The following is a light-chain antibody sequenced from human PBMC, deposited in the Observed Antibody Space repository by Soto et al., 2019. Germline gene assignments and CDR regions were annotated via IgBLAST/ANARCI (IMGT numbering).Light chain of an antibody. V-gene: IGKV1-39*01. J-gene: IGKJ2*01. CDR1: QTISKF. CDR3: HQSSTVPFT. Sequence: DIQLAQSPASLSAAVGDRVVITCRASQTISKFLNWYQVKPGRAPRVMISSADTLESGVPPRFSGSGSVSDFTLTINNLQPEDIATYFCHQSSTVPFTFGHGTKVDIX. CDR2: SAD.